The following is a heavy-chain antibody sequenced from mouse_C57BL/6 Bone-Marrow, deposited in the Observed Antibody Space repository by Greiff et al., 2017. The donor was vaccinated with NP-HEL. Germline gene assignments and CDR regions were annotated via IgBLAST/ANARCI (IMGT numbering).Heavy chain of an antibody. D-gene: IGHD2-4*01. CDR1: GFSLTSYG. V-gene: IGHV2-2*01. J-gene: IGHJ1*03. CDR3: ARIYYDYDGYWYFDV. Sequence: VQVVESGPGLVQPSQSLSITCTVSGFSLTSYGVHWVRQSPGKGLEWLGVIWSGGSTDYNAAFISRLSISKDNSKSQVFFKMNSLQADDTAIYYCARIYYDYDGYWYFDVWGTGTTVTVSS. CDR2: IWSGGST.